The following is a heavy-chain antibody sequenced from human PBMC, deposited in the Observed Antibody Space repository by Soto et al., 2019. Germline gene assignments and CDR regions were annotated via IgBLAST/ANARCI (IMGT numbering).Heavy chain of an antibody. V-gene: IGHV6-1*01. CDR1: GDSVSSNSAA. Sequence: PSQTLSLTCVISGDSVSSNSAAWNWIRKSPSRGLEWLGRTYYRSKWYNDYAVSVKSRITINPDTSKNQFSLQLNSVTPEDTAVYYCARDHRSGWFESDYYYGMDVWGQGTTVTVSS. CDR2: TYYRSKWYN. J-gene: IGHJ6*02. CDR3: ARDHRSGWFESDYYYGMDV. D-gene: IGHD6-19*01.